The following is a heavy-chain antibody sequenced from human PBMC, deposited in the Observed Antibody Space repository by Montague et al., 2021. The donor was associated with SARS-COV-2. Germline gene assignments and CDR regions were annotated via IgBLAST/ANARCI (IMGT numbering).Heavy chain of an antibody. CDR2: IRYDGSSA. D-gene: IGHD1-26*01. V-gene: IGHV3-33*08. J-gene: IGHJ4*02. CDR1: GFILSSYC. Sequence: SLRLSCAASGFILSSYCMHWVRQAPGKGLVWIAHIRYDGSSANYVDSVKGRFTISRDTFKNTLYLQMNSLRAEDTAIYYCARESVGCYYFDYWGQGTLVTVSS. CDR3: ARESVGCYYFDY.